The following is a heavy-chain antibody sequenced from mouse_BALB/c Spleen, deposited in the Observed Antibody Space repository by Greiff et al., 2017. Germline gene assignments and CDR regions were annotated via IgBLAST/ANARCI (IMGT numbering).Heavy chain of an antibody. CDR2: IDPENGDT. CDR3: NGSDSDY. CDR1: GFNIKDYY. J-gene: IGHJ2*01. V-gene: IGHV14-4*02. Sequence: VQLQQSGAELVRSGASVKLSCTASGFNIKDYYMHWVKQRPEQGLEWIGWIDPENGDTEYAPKFQGKATMTADTSSNTAYLQLSSLTSEDTAVYYCNGSDSDYWGQGTTRTVSS.